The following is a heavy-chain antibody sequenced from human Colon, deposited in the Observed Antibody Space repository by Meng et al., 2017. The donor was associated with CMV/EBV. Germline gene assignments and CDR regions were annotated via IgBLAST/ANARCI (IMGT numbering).Heavy chain of an antibody. J-gene: IGHJ6*02. CDR2: INPNSGGT. V-gene: IGHV1-2*02. CDR1: GETFTGYY. D-gene: IGHD3-3*01. Sequence: TCWAAGETFTGYYMTWVRRAPGQGLQWMGWINPNSGGTNYAQKFQGRVTMTRDTSISTVYMELSRMRSDDTAVYYCAREVREVRFIQSLGLYGMDVWGQGTMVTVSS. CDR3: AREVREVRFIQSLGLYGMDV.